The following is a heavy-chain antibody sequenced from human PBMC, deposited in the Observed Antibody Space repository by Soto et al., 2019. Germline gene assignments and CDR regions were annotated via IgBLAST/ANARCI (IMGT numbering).Heavy chain of an antibody. Sequence: QVQLVESGGGVVQPGRSLRLSCAASGFTFSSYGMHWVRKAPGKGLEWVAVISYDGSNKYYADSVKGRFTISRDNSKNTLYLQMNSLRAEDTAVYYCAKEGHCGDYGDYWGQGTLVTVSS. CDR3: AKEGHCGDYGDY. D-gene: IGHD4-17*01. V-gene: IGHV3-30*18. CDR2: ISYDGSNK. CDR1: GFTFSSYG. J-gene: IGHJ4*02.